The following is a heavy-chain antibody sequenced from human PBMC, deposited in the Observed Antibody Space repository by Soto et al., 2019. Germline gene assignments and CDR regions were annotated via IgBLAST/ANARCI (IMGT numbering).Heavy chain of an antibody. CDR2: ISYSGNT. D-gene: IGHD1-1*01. CDR3: GRVHPPWRSFDF. V-gene: IGHV4-59*12. CDR1: GGSISGYY. Sequence: SEALSLTCTVSGGSISGYYWSWIRQPPGKGLEWIGYISYSGNTNYDPSLKSRVTISVDTSKNQFSLKLSSVTAADTAVFYCGRVHPPWRSFDFWGKGTLGTGSS. J-gene: IGHJ5*01.